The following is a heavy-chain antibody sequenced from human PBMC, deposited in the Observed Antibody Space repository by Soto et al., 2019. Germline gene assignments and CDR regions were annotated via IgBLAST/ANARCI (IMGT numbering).Heavy chain of an antibody. D-gene: IGHD2-21*01. Sequence: SETLSLICAVSGGSISSGGYSWSWIRQPPGKGLEWIGYIYHSGSTYYNPSLKSRVTISVDRSKNQFSLKLSSVTAADTAVYYCAASCVGCGGFNYYGMDVWGQGTTVTVSS. J-gene: IGHJ6*02. V-gene: IGHV4-30-2*01. CDR1: GGSISSGGYS. CDR3: AASCVGCGGFNYYGMDV. CDR2: IYHSGST.